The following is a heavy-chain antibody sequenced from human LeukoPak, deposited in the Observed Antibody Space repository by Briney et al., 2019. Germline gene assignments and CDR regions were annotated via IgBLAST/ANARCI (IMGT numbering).Heavy chain of an antibody. CDR1: GFTVSSNY. Sequence: PGGSLRLSCAASGFTVSSNYMSWVRQVPGQGLEWVSVIYSAGTTYYADSVKGRFTISRDNSKNTLCLQMNSLRAEDTAVYYCAESSGNYLYFDYWGQGTLVTVSS. CDR3: AESSGNYLYFDY. V-gene: IGHV3-53*01. CDR2: IYSAGTT. D-gene: IGHD3-10*01. J-gene: IGHJ4*02.